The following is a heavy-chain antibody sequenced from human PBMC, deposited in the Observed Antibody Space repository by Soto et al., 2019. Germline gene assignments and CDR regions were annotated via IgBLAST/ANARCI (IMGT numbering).Heavy chain of an antibody. D-gene: IGHD6-19*01. J-gene: IGHJ3*02. CDR1: GFSLSTSGVG. V-gene: IGHV2-5*02. CDR3: AREYSSGWYGGAFDI. Sequence: QITLKESGPTLVKPTQTLTLTCTFSGFSLSTSGVGVGWIRQPPGKALEWLALIYWDDDKRYSPSLKSRLTITKDTSKNQVVLTMTKMDPVDTATYYCAREYSSGWYGGAFDIWGQGTMVTVSS. CDR2: IYWDDDK.